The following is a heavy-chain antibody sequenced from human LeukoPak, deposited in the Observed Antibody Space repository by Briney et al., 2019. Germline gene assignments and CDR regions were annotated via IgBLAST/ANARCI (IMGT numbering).Heavy chain of an antibody. CDR1: GGSLSSYY. Sequence: SETLSLTCTVSGGSLSSYYWSWLRQPPGKGLEGIGYIYYSGSTNYNPSLKSRVTISVDTSKNQFSLKLSSVTAADTAVYYCARDTPYYGDKFNSDYYYGMDVWGQGTLVTVSS. CDR2: IYYSGST. D-gene: IGHD4-17*01. CDR3: ARDTPYYGDKFNSDYYYGMDV. J-gene: IGHJ6*02. V-gene: IGHV4-59*01.